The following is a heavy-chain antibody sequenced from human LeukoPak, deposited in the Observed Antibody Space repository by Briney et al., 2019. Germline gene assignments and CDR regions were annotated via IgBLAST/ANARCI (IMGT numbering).Heavy chain of an antibody. Sequence: GGSLRLSCAASGFTFSRHWMTWVRQTPGKGLEWVGNIKQDGSEKYYVDSVKGRFTISRDNAKNSLYLQMDSLRAEDTAVYYCAERDYWGQGALVTVSS. V-gene: IGHV3-7*01. CDR1: GFTFSRHW. CDR3: AERDY. J-gene: IGHJ4*02. CDR2: IKQDGSEK.